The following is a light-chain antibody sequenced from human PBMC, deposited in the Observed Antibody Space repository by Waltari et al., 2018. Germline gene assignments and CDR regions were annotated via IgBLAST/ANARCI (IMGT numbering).Light chain of an antibody. V-gene: IGKV3D-15*01. CDR3: QQYNNWPPGT. Sequence: EPVVTQSPGTLSVSPGERATLSCRTSPSIGSSLAWYQQKPGQSPRLLIYHASTRATGIPARFSGSGSETEFTLTISSLHSEDSAVYYCQQYNNWPPGTFGQGTRVEV. J-gene: IGKJ1*01. CDR1: PSIGSS. CDR2: HAS.